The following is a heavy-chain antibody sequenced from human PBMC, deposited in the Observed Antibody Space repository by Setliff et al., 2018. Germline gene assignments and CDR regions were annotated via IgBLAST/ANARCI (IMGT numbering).Heavy chain of an antibody. Sequence: ASVKVSCKASGYNFIGYYVHWVRQSPGQGLEWMGWINTNTGNPSYALGFTGRFVFSLDTSVSTAYLQISSLKSEDTAMYYCARGSRCGTIVYKGDYYMDVWGKGTTVTVSS. D-gene: IGHD3-16*02. CDR2: INTNTGNP. CDR1: GYNFIGYY. J-gene: IGHJ6*03. V-gene: IGHV7-4-1*02. CDR3: ARGSRCGTIVYKGDYYMDV.